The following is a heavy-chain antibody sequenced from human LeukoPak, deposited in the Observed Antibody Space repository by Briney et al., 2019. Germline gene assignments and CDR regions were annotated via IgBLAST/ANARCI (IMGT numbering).Heavy chain of an antibody. V-gene: IGHV3-7*03. CDR3: ARDGNDYGDYGDAFDI. J-gene: IGHJ3*02. Sequence: GGSLRLSCAASGFTFSSYWISWVRQAPGKGLEWVANIKQDGSEKYYVDSVKGRFTISRDNAKNSLYLQMNSLRAEDTAVYYCARDGNDYGDYGDAFDIWGQGTMVTVSS. CDR2: IKQDGSEK. CDR1: GFTFSSYW. D-gene: IGHD4-17*01.